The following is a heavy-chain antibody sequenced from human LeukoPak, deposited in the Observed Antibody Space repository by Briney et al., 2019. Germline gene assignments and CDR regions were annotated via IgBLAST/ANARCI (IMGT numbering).Heavy chain of an antibody. CDR1: GFTFSSYS. CDR3: ARKGYCSGGSCLDY. CDR2: ISSSSSYI. D-gene: IGHD2-15*01. Sequence: PGGSLRLSCAASGFTFSSYSMNWVRQAPGKGLEWVSSISSSSSYIYYADSVKGRFTISRDNAKNSLYLQMNSLRAEDTAVYYCARKGYCSGGSCLDYWGQGTLVTVSS. V-gene: IGHV3-21*01. J-gene: IGHJ4*02.